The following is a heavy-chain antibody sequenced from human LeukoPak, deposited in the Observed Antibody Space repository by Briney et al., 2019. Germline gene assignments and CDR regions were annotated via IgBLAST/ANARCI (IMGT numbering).Heavy chain of an antibody. CDR3: ARSWVSTME. J-gene: IGHJ4*02. CDR2: IYYSGST. Sequence: GSLRLSCAASGFTFSSYWMSWVRQAPGKGLEWIGSIYYSGSTYYNPSLKSRVTISVDTSKNQFSLKLSSVTAADTAVYYCARSWVSTMEWGQGTLVTVSS. V-gene: IGHV4-39*07. D-gene: IGHD2-2*01. CDR1: GFTFSSYW.